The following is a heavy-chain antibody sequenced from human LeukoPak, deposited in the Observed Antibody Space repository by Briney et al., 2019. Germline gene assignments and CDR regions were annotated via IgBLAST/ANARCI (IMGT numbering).Heavy chain of an antibody. V-gene: IGHV1-2*02. CDR1: GYTFTGYY. CDR2: INPNSGGT. D-gene: IGHD3-9*01. J-gene: IGHJ4*02. CDR3: ARGLLGYYDILTGYYSPDYINHDY. Sequence: ASVKVSCKASGYTFTGYYMHWVRQAPGQGLEWMGWINPNSGGTNYAQKFQGRVTMTRDTSISTAYMELSRLRSDDTAVYYCARGLLGYYDILTGYYSPDYINHDYWSQGTLVTVSS.